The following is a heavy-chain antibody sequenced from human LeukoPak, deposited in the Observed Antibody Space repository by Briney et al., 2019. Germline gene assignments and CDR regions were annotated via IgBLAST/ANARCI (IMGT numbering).Heavy chain of an antibody. CDR2: ISAYNGNT. D-gene: IGHD4-17*01. CDR1: GYTFTGYY. V-gene: IGHV1-18*04. CDR3: ARDLEGDYVCGTGGFDY. Sequence: ASVKVSCKASGYTFTGYYMHWVRQAPGQGLEWMGWISAYNGNTNYAQKLQGRVTMTTDTSTSTAYMELRSLRSDDTAVYYCARDLEGDYVCGTGGFDYWGQGTLVTVSS. J-gene: IGHJ4*02.